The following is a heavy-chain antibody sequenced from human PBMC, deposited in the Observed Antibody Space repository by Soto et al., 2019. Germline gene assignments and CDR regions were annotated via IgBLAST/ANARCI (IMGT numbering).Heavy chain of an antibody. Sequence: ASVKVSCKASGYTFTTYDIAWVRQAPGLGLEWMGWISAKKGNTNYAQQLQGRVTMTTDTSTSTAYMELRSLRSDDTAVYYCARDVPLSPYCSSTSCYYYYMDVWGKGTTVTVSS. CDR2: ISAKKGNT. CDR3: ARDVPLSPYCSSTSCYYYYMDV. D-gene: IGHD2-2*01. J-gene: IGHJ6*03. CDR1: GYTFTTYD. V-gene: IGHV1-18*01.